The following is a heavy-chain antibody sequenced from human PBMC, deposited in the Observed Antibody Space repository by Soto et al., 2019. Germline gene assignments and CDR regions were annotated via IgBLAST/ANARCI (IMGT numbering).Heavy chain of an antibody. Sequence: ASVKVSCKASGYTFTSYGISWVRQAPGQGLEWMGWISAYNGNTNYAQKLQGRVSMTTDTSTTTAYMELASLTSDDTAIYYCARAISLIMAAPAYWGQGTLVTVSS. CDR2: ISAYNGNT. J-gene: IGHJ4*02. D-gene: IGHD2-8*01. V-gene: IGHV1-18*04. CDR1: GYTFTSYG. CDR3: ARAISLIMAAPAY.